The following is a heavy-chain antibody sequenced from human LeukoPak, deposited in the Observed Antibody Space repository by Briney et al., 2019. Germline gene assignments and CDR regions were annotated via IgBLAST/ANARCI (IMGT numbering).Heavy chain of an antibody. CDR1: GFTFDDYA. Sequence: PGRSLRLSCAASGFTFDDYAMHWVRQVPGKGLEWVSGISWNSGSIGYADSVKGRFTISRVNAKNSLYLHMNSLSAEDAALYYCAKGKKITVAGLFDCWGQGTLVTVSS. J-gene: IGHJ4*02. CDR2: ISWNSGSI. D-gene: IGHD6-19*01. CDR3: AKGKKITVAGLFDC. V-gene: IGHV3-9*01.